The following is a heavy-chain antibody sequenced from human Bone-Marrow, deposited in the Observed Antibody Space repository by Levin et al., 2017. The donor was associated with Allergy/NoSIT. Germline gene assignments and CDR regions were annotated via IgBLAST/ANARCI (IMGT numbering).Heavy chain of an antibody. CDR1: GFTFRNFG. Sequence: PGGSLRLSCAASGFTFRNFGMHWVRQAPGKGLEWVAVISYDGSNKNYVDSVKGRFTISRDNSKKTLYLQMKSLRTEDTAIYYCAKAAYVEMATIGRDYFHYWGQGTLVTVSS. CDR3: AKAAYVEMATIGRDYFHY. CDR2: ISYDGSNK. D-gene: IGHD5-24*01. V-gene: IGHV3-30*18. J-gene: IGHJ4*02.